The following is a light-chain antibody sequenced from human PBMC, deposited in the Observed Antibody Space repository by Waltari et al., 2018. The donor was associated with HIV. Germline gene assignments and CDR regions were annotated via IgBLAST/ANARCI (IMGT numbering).Light chain of an antibody. V-gene: IGLV2-11*01. CDR3: SSYAGTSNFVL. CDR2: NVS. CDR1: SSAVGAYNY. Sequence: SALTQPRSVSESPGQSVTISCTGTSSAVGAYNYVSLYQQHPGRAPKFIIYNVSERPSGVPDRFSGSKSGNTASLTISGLQAEDEADYYCSSYAGTSNFVLFGGGTKLTVL. J-gene: IGLJ2*01.